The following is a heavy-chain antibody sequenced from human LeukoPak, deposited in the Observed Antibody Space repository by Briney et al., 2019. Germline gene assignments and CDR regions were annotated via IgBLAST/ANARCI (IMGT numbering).Heavy chain of an antibody. J-gene: IGHJ4*02. V-gene: IGHV3-21*01. Sequence: GGSLRLSCAAPGFTFSSSTMNCVRQAPGKGLEWVSSISSSSDYIYLADSVKGRFTISRDNSKNSLYLQMNSLIAEDTAVYFCARVSSGITLNDWGQGTLVTVSS. CDR2: ISSSSDYI. CDR3: ARVSSGITLND. D-gene: IGHD3-10*01. CDR1: GFTFSSST.